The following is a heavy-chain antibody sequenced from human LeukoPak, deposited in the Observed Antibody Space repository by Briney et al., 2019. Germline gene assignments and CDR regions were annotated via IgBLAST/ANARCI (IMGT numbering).Heavy chain of an antibody. D-gene: IGHD3-10*01. CDR3: ARDLVGGANDY. Sequence: GGSLRLSCAASGFIFSSYAMHWVRQAPGKGLEWVVVISYDGSNKHYADSVKGRFTISRDNSKNTPYLQMNSLRAEDTAVYYCARDLVGGANDYWGQGTLVTVSS. CDR1: GFIFSSYA. J-gene: IGHJ4*02. CDR2: ISYDGSNK. V-gene: IGHV3-30-3*01.